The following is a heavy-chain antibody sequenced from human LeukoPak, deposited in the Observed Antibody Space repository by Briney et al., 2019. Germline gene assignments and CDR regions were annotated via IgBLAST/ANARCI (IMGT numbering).Heavy chain of an antibody. CDR1: GVSISTDY. V-gene: IGHV4-59*01. D-gene: IGHD4/OR15-4a*01. CDR3: SRDAGATAY. CDR2: IHYSGST. J-gene: IGHJ4*02. Sequence: SETLSLPCTVSGVSISTDYWTWVRQPPGKRLEWIGYIHYSGSTTYNPSLQSRVTISIDTSKNQFSLRLTSVTSADTAVYYCSRDAGATAYWGQGALVTVSS.